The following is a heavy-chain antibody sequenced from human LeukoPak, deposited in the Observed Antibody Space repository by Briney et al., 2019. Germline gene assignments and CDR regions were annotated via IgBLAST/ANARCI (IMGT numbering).Heavy chain of an antibody. CDR2: IYYSGST. CDR1: GGSISSYY. J-gene: IGHJ4*02. CDR3: ARGRFDSSGYYFGY. Sequence: PSETLSLTCTVSGGSISSYYWSWIRQPPGKGLEWIGYIYYSGSTNYNPSLKSRVTISVDTSKNQFSLKLSSVTAADTAVYYCARGRFDSSGYYFGYWGQGTLVTVSS. D-gene: IGHD3-22*01. V-gene: IGHV4-59*01.